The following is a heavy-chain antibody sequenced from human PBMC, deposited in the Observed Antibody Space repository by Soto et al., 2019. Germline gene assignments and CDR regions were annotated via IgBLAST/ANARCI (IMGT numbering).Heavy chain of an antibody. CDR2: IYYSGST. Sequence: QVQLQESGPGLVKPSQTLSLTCTVSGGSISSGDYYWSWIRQPPGRGLEWIGYIYYSGSTYYSPSLKSRVTISVDTSKNQFSLKLSSVTAADTAVYYCARERPDGARLDPWGQGTLGTVSS. D-gene: IGHD6-6*01. J-gene: IGHJ5*02. V-gene: IGHV4-30-4*01. CDR1: GGSISSGDYY. CDR3: ARERPDGARLDP.